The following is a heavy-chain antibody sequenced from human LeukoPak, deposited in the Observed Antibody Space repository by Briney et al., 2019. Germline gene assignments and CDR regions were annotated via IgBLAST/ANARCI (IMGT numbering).Heavy chain of an antibody. J-gene: IGHJ5*02. CDR1: GGSLSGYY. V-gene: IGHV4-34*01. CDR2: INHSGST. D-gene: IGHD1-26*01. CDR3: ARRSIVGARGNWFDP. Sequence: SETLSLTCAVYGGSLSGYYWSWIRQPPGKGLEWIGEINHSGSTNYNPSLKSRVTISVDTSKNQFSLKLSSVTAADTAVYYCARRSIVGARGNWFDPWGQGTLVTVSS.